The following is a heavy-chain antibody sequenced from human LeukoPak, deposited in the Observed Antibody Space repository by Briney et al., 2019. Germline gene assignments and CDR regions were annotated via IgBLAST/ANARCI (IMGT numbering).Heavy chain of an antibody. CDR1: GFTFSSYG. D-gene: IGHD6-19*01. CDR2: TSSDGTIH. V-gene: IGHV3-33*05. CDR3: AKELAVADMFDY. Sequence: GGSLRLSCAASGFTFSSYGMHWVRQSPGKGLEWVAVTSSDGTIHYYSDSVKGRFTISRDNSKNTLYLQLNNVRAEDTAIYYCAKELAVADMFDYWGQGTLVTVSS. J-gene: IGHJ4*02.